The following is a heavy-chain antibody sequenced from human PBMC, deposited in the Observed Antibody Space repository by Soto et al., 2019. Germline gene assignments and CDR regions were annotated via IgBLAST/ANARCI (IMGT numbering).Heavy chain of an antibody. CDR1: GFTCSDHY. V-gene: IGHV3-72*01. CDR2: TRNKANGYTT. J-gene: IGHJ4*02. CDR3: VRAGFCGGGTCYSDYYDS. Sequence: GGSLRLSCAASGFTCSDHYMDWVRQAPGKGLEWVGRTRNKANGYTTEYAASVKGRFTISRDISQNSLYLHMKSLKTEDTAVYYCVRAGFCGGGTCYSDYYDSWGQGTLVTVSS. D-gene: IGHD2-15*01.